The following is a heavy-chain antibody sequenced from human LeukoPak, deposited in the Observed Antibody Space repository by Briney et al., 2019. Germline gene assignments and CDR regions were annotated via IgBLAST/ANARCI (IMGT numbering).Heavy chain of an antibody. J-gene: IGHJ4*02. D-gene: IGHD3-22*01. CDR2: IYTSGST. Sequence: PSETLSLTCTASGGSISSGSYYWSWIRQPAGKGLEWIGRIYTSGSTNYNPSLKSRVTISVDTSKNQFSLKLSSVTAADTAVYYCARDGYYYDSSGYYRGGFDYWGQGTLVTVSS. CDR3: ARDGYYYDSSGYYRGGFDY. CDR1: GGSISSGSYY. V-gene: IGHV4-61*02.